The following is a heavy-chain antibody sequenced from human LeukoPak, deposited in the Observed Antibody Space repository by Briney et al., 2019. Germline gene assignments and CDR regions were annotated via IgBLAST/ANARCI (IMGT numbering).Heavy chain of an antibody. CDR1: GFTFSSYG. V-gene: IGHV3-21*01. Sequence: GSLRLSCAASGFTFSSYGMHWVRQAPGKGLEWVSSISSSSSYIYYADSVKGRFTISRDNAKNSLYLQMNSLRAEDTAVYYCASSQLLEFDYWGQGTLVTVSS. D-gene: IGHD1-1*01. CDR2: ISSSSSYI. J-gene: IGHJ4*02. CDR3: ASSQLLEFDY.